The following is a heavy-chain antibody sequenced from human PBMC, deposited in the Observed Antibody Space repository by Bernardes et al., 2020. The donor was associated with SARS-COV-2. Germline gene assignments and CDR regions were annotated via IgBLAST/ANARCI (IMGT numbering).Heavy chain of an antibody. D-gene: IGHD2-21*02. CDR1: GGSISSSNYY. V-gene: IGHV4-39*01. CDR2: IYSSGSS. J-gene: IGHJ6*02. CDR3: AGSSCGIDCYIGGLRSWDYGMDV. Sequence: SETLSLTCTVSGGSISSSNYYWGWIRQPPGKGLEWIGSIYSSGSSYYNPSLQSRVRESVDTSKNQFSLRLSFVSAADTAVYYCAGSSCGIDCYIGGLRSWDYGMDVWGQVTTVTVSS.